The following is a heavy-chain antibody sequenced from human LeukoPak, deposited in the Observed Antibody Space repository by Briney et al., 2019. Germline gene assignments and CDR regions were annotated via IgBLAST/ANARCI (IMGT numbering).Heavy chain of an antibody. Sequence: GGAVRLSCAGCGFTLSSYSMHGVSQAPAKGLEGVSYISSSRCTIYYAASVKCRFTISRDNAKTSLYLQMNSLSGEDTAVYYCARATDVGAFDIWGQGTMVTVSS. V-gene: IGHV3-48*04. CDR2: ISSSRCTI. CDR1: GFTLSSYS. J-gene: IGHJ3*02. CDR3: ARATDVGAFDI. D-gene: IGHD4-11*01.